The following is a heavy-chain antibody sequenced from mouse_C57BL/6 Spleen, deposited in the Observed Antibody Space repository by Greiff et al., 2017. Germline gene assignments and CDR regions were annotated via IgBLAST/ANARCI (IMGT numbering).Heavy chain of an antibody. CDR2: IRLKSDNYAT. CDR1: GFTFSNYW. V-gene: IGHV6-3*01. J-gene: IGHJ4*01. CDR3: TGGYGSYLYYAMDY. Sequence: EVKLEESGGGLVQPGGSMKLSCVASGFTFSNYWMNWVRQSPEKGLEWVAQIRLKSDNYATHYAESVKGRFTISRDDSKSSVYLQMNNLRAEDTGIYYCTGGYGSYLYYAMDYWGQGTSVTVSS. D-gene: IGHD2-1*01.